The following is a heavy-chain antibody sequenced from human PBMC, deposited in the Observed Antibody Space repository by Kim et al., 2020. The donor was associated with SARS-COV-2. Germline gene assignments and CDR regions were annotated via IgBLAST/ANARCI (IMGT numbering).Heavy chain of an antibody. CDR1: GDSVRNSRYY. CDR3: ARKFNCFDP. V-gene: IGHV4-39*01. J-gene: IGHJ5*02. CDR2: IHYSGST. Sequence: SETLSLTCTVSGDSVRNSRYYWAWIRQTPGKGLEWIGSIHYSGSTDYNPSLRSRLSMSVDTSKNQFSLKLSSVTAADTALYYCARKFNCFDPWGQGTLVTVSS.